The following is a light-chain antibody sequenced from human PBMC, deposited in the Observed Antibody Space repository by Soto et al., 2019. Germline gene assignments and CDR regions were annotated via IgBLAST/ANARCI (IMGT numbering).Light chain of an antibody. CDR2: GAS. J-gene: IGKJ5*01. CDR1: QSLTSNY. CDR3: QQYGSSPAIT. Sequence: DIVLTQSPGTLSFSPGERATLSCRASQSLTSNYLAWYQQKPGQAPSLLIYGASSRATGIPDRVSGSGSGTDFTLTISRLEPEDFAVFYCQQYGSSPAITFGQGTRLEIK. V-gene: IGKV3-20*01.